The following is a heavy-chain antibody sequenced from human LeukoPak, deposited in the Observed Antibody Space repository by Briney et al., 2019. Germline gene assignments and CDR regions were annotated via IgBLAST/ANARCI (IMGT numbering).Heavy chain of an antibody. V-gene: IGHV3-23*01. J-gene: IGHJ4*02. CDR1: GFTFSSCA. Sequence: GGSLRLSCAASGFTFSSCAMSWVRQAPGKGLEWVSAISGSGGSTYYADSVKGRFTISRDNAKNSLYLQMNNLRAEDTAVYFCARDVGYGSLDYWGQGALVTVSS. CDR3: ARDVGYGSLDY. CDR2: ISGSGGST. D-gene: IGHD2-15*01.